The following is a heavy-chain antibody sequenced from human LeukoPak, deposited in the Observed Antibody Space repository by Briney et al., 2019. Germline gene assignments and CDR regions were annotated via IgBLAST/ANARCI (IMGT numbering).Heavy chain of an antibody. CDR2: IIPIFGTA. V-gene: IGHV1-69*05. D-gene: IGHD4-17*01. CDR1: GGTFSSYA. CDR3: ARRYGDYENWFDP. Sequence: WASVKVSCKASGGTFSSYAISWARQAPGQGLEWMGGIIPIFGTANYAQKFQGRVTITTDESTSTAYMELSSLRSEDTAVYYCARRYGDYENWFDPWGQGTLVTVSS. J-gene: IGHJ5*02.